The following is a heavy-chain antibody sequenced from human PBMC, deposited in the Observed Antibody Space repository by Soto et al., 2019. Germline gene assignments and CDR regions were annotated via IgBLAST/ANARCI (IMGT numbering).Heavy chain of an antibody. V-gene: IGHV3-23*01. J-gene: IGHJ6*03. CDR1: GFTFSSYA. Sequence: EVQLLESGGGLVQPGGSLRLSCAASGFTFSSYAMSWVRQAPGKGLEWVSAISGSGGSTYYADSVKGRFTISRDNSKNTLYLKMNSLRAEDTAVYYCAKDSRLWFGELLYGGAMDVWGKGTTVTVSS. CDR2: ISGSGGST. D-gene: IGHD3-10*01. CDR3: AKDSRLWFGELLYGGAMDV.